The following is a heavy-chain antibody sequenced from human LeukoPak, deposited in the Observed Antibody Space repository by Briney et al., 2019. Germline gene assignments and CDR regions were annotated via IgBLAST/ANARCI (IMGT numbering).Heavy chain of an antibody. V-gene: IGHV1-18*01. CDR2: INAYNGNT. Sequence: ASVKVSCKASDYTFTTSGVTWVRQAPGQGLEWMGWINAYNGNTKYAQRLQGSLTMTTDTSTSTAYMELWSLRSDDTAVYYCASPRGGYGWGDYYYYGMDVWGQGTTVTVSS. D-gene: IGHD3-10*01. CDR1: DYTFTTSG. J-gene: IGHJ6*02. CDR3: ASPRGGYGWGDYYYYGMDV.